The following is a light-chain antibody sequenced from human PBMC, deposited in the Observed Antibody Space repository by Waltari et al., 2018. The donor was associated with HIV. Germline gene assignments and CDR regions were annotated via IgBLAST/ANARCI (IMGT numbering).Light chain of an antibody. CDR2: EAS. V-gene: IGKV1-5*03. Sequence: IQMTQSPSTLSASVGARVTITCRARQRKNEWWAWYEKKPGKAAKRLIDEASSVESGVPSRFSGSGAGTEFTRTISSLQPDDFATYYCQQYNTFSTFGQGTKLEVK. J-gene: IGKJ2*01. CDR3: QQYNTFST. CDR1: QRKNEW.